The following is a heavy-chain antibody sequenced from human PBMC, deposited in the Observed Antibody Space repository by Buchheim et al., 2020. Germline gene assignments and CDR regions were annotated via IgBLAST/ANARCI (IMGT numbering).Heavy chain of an antibody. CDR3: ARGIAATANPNWFDP. CDR2: ITSDGSGP. D-gene: IGHD6-25*01. CDR1: GFSFSSYW. V-gene: IGHV3-74*01. Sequence: EVQLVESGGGLVQPGGSLRLSCAASGFSFSSYWMHWVRQAPGRGLVWVSRITSDGSGPGYADSVTGRFTISRDNAKNTLSLQMNSLSPEDTAVYFCARGIAATANPNWFDPWGQGTL. J-gene: IGHJ5*02.